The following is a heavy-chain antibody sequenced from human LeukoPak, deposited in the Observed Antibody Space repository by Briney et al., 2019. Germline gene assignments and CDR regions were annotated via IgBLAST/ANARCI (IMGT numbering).Heavy chain of an antibody. CDR1: GYTFTGYY. J-gene: IGHJ1*01. D-gene: IGHD1-26*01. CDR2: INPNSGGT. Sequence: ASVKVSCKASGYTFTGYYMHWVRQAPGQGLEWMGWINPNSGGTSYAQKFQGRVTMTRGTSISTAYMELSRLRSDDTAVYYCARDGVGATPSEYFQHWGQGSLVTVSS. CDR3: ARDGVGATPSEYFQH. V-gene: IGHV1-2*02.